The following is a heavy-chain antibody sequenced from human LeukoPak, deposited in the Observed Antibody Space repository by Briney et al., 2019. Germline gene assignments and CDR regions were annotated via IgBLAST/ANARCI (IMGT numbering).Heavy chain of an antibody. D-gene: IGHD2-2*01. J-gene: IGHJ4*02. Sequence: GSLRLSCAASGFTFSSYAMSWVRQAPGKGLEWVSAISGSGGSTYYADSVKGRLTISRDNSKNTLYLQMNSLRAEDTAVYYCAKASSRSAIVVVPAIDYWGQGTLVTVSS. CDR2: ISGSGGST. V-gene: IGHV3-23*01. CDR3: AKASSRSAIVVVPAIDY. CDR1: GFTFSSYA.